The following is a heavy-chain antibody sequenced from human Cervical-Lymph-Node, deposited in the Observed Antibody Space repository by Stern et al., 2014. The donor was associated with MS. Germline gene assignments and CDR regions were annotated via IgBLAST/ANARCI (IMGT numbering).Heavy chain of an antibody. D-gene: IGHD6-19*01. J-gene: IGHJ3*01. CDR3: AAWGWDAFDL. CDR1: GFTFSSYA. CDR2: ISSNGGST. V-gene: IGHV3-64*01. Sequence: EVQLEESGGGLVQPGGSLRLSCAASGFTFSSYAMHWVRQAPGKGLEYVSAISSNGGSTYYANSVKGRFTISRDNSKDTLYLQMGSLRTEDMAVYYCAAWGWDAFDLWGQGTMVTVSS.